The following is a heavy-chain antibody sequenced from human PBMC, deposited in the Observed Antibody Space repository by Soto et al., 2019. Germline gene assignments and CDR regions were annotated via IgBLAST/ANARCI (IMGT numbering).Heavy chain of an antibody. CDR3: ARWLGLGGYDRISYFDY. V-gene: IGHV4-34*01. D-gene: IGHD5-12*01. CDR1: GGSFSGYY. Sequence: QVQLQQWGAGLLKPSETLSLTCAVYGGSFSGYYWSWIRQPPGKGLEWIGEINHSGSTNYNPSLKSRVTISVDTSKNQFSLKLSSVTAADTAVYYCARWLGLGGYDRISYFDYWGQGTLVTVSS. J-gene: IGHJ4*02. CDR2: INHSGST.